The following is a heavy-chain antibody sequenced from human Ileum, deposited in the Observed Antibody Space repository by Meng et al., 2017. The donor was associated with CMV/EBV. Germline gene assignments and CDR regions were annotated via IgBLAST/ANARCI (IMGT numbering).Heavy chain of an antibody. V-gene: IGHV4-4*02. D-gene: IGHD3-16*01. CDR3: ADPPAGL. CDR2: IFHSGPS. CDR1: GGSLIGTNW. Sequence: QMQLQDSGPVLVRPSGSLSLTCVVSGGSLIGTNWWNWVGQPPGGGVEWIGEIFHSGPSNNNPSLKSRATISIDNSKNQFSLRLTSVTVADTAVYFCADPPAGLWGQGVLVTVSS. J-gene: IGHJ4*02.